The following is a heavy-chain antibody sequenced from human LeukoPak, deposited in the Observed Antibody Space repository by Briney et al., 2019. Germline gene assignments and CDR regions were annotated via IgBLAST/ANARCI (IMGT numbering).Heavy chain of an antibody. CDR1: GFTFSSYS. D-gene: IGHD6-13*01. CDR3: ASWSIAAAGTPFDY. CDR2: ITSGSSTI. J-gene: IGHJ4*02. Sequence: GGSLRLSCVASGFTFSSYSMNWVRQAPGKGLEWVSYITSGSSTIYYADSVKGRFTISRDNARNSLYLQMNSLRAEDTAVYYCASWSIAAAGTPFDYWGQGTLVTVSS. V-gene: IGHV3-48*04.